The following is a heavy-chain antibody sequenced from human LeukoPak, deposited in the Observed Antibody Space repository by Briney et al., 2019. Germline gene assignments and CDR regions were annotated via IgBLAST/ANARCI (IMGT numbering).Heavy chain of an antibody. J-gene: IGHJ4*02. CDR2: IKQDGSEK. Sequence: GGSLRLSCAASGFTFSSYWMSWVRQAPGKGLEWVANIKQDGSEKYYVDSVKGRFTISRDNAKNSLYLQMNSLRAEDTAVYYCARGGYDFWSGYYSGLDYWGQGTLVTVSS. CDR1: GFTFSSYW. CDR3: ARGGYDFWSGYYSGLDY. V-gene: IGHV3-7*01. D-gene: IGHD3-3*01.